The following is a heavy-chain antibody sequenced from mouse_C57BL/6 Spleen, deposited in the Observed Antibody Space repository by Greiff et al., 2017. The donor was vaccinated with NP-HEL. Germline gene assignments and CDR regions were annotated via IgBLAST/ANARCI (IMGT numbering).Heavy chain of an antibody. CDR1: GFSLTSYG. J-gene: IGHJ4*01. CDR2: IWSGGST. D-gene: IGHD1-1*01. CDR3: ASNYEDAMDY. Sequence: VKLVESGPGLVQPSQSLSITCTVSGFSLTSYGVHWVRQSPGKGLEWLGVIWSGGSTDYNAAFISRLSISKDNSKSQVFFKMNSLQADDTAIYYCASNYEDAMDYWGQGTSVTVSS. V-gene: IGHV2-2*01.